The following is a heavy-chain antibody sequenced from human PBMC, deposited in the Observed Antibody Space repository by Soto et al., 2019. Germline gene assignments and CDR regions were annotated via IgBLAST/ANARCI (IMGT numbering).Heavy chain of an antibody. D-gene: IGHD2-8*02. V-gene: IGHV2-5*02. CDR2: IFWDDDK. CDR3: AYLQYWAATLEY. J-gene: IGHJ4*02. CDR1: GFSLSTRGVG. Sequence: QITLKESGPTLVKPTQTLTLTCAFSGFSLSTRGVGVGWIRQPPGKALEWLALIFWDDDKRYSPSLKSRLTITKDTSKSQVVLTLTNMDPVDTATYSCAYLQYWAATLEYWGQGTLVTVSS.